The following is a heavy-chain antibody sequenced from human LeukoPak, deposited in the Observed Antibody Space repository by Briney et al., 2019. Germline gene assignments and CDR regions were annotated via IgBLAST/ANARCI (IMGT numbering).Heavy chain of an antibody. CDR2: IKPDGSKI. J-gene: IGHJ4*02. CDR1: GFTLSTYW. V-gene: IGHV3-7*05. Sequence: GGSLRLSCAGSGFTLSTYWMSWVRQAPGKGLEWVASIKPDGSKIHYVDSVKGRFTISRDNAKNSLYLQMNSLRAEHTAVYYCARPAYCGGDCYFYFDYWGQGTLVTVSS. CDR3: ARPAYCGGDCYFYFDY. D-gene: IGHD2-21*02.